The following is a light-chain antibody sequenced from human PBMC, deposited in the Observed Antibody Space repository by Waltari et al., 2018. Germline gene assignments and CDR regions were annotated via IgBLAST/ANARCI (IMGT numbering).Light chain of an antibody. Sequence: DIQMTQSPSSLSASVGDRVTISCRASQGITTSLAWFQKKPGEAPRSLRYAASTLQSGVPSTFSGSEAGTDFTLTISSLQPEDSATYYCQQLKSYPLTFGGGPKVEI. J-gene: IGKJ4*01. CDR3: QQLKSYPLT. CDR1: QGITTS. CDR2: AAS. V-gene: IGKV1-16*01.